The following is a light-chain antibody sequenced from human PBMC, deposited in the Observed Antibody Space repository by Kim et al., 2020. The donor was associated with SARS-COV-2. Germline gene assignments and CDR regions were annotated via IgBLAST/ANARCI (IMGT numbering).Light chain of an antibody. CDR1: QSISSN. Sequence: EILMTQSPATLSVSPGERVTLSCRASQSISSNLGWYQQKPGQAPRLLIYGAATRATGIPARFSGSGSGTEFTLTISSLQSEDFAVYCCQQYNDWPWTFGQGTKVEI. V-gene: IGKV3-15*01. CDR3: QQYNDWPWT. CDR2: GAA. J-gene: IGKJ1*01.